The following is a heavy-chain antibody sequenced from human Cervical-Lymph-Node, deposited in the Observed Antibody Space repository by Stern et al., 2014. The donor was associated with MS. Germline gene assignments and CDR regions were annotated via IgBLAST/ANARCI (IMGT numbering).Heavy chain of an antibody. V-gene: IGHV3-53*01. J-gene: IGHJ4*02. CDR2: ITNVGST. CDR1: GFTVSRDY. D-gene: IGHD1-1*01. CDR3: ARDTSSPERSDW. Sequence: EVPLVESGGGVIQPGGSLRLSCTASGFTVSRDYMTLVRHAPGKGLEWVSLITNVGSTFYTDAVKGRFTISRDDSKSTVYLHMTSLRAEDTAMYYCARDTSSPERSDWWGQGTLVTVSS.